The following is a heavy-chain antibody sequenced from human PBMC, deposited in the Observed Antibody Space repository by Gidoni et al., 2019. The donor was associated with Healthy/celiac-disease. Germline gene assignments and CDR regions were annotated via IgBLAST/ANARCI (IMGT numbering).Heavy chain of an antibody. J-gene: IGHJ4*02. Sequence: LQESGPGLVKPSETLSLTCTVSGGSISSYYWSWIRQPPGKGLEWIGYIYYSGSTNYNPSLKSRVTISVDTSKNQFSLKLSSVTAADTAVYYCARQGDRDYGDYPPVREFDYWGQGTLVTVSS. V-gene: IGHV4-59*08. CDR2: IYYSGST. CDR3: ARQGDRDYGDYPPVREFDY. CDR1: GGSISSYY. D-gene: IGHD4-17*01.